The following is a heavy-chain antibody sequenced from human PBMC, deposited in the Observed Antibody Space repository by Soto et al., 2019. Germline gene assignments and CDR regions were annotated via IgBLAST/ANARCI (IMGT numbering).Heavy chain of an antibody. Sequence: GSLSLSCAASGFTVSDNYMSWVRQAPGKGLEWVSVNYSNGGTYYADSVKGRFAISRDNSRNTLYLQMNSLRAEETAVYFCARDRGTGSSSSGFYGMDVWGQGTTVTVSS. J-gene: IGHJ6*02. D-gene: IGHD6-6*01. V-gene: IGHV3-53*01. CDR3: ARDRGTGSSSSGFYGMDV. CDR1: GFTVSDNY. CDR2: NYSNGGT.